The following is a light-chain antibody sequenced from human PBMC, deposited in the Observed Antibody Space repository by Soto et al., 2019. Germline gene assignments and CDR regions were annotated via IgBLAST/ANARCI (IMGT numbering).Light chain of an antibody. CDR3: QQSYSTPPLT. V-gene: IGKV1-39*01. Sequence: DIQMTQSPSSLSASVGDRVTIACRASQSISNYLNWYQQKPGKAPKLLIYAASSLQSGVPSRFSGSGSGTDFTLTISSLQPEDFATYYCQQSYSTPPLTFGQGTRLEIK. CDR2: AAS. CDR1: QSISNY. J-gene: IGKJ5*01.